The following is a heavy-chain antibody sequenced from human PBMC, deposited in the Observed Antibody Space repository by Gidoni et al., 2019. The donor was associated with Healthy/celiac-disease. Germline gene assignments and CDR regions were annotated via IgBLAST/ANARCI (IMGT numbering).Heavy chain of an antibody. Sequence: EVQLLESGGGLVQPGGSLRLSCAASGFTFSSYALSWVRQAPGKGLEWVSAISGSGGSTYYADSVKGRFTISRDNSKNTLYLQMNSLRAEDTAVYYCAKVAGCSSTSCYKEGGPYYYYGMDVWGQGTTVTVSS. D-gene: IGHD2-2*02. CDR2: ISGSGGST. CDR1: GFTFSSYA. J-gene: IGHJ6*02. CDR3: AKVAGCSSTSCYKEGGPYYYYGMDV. V-gene: IGHV3-23*01.